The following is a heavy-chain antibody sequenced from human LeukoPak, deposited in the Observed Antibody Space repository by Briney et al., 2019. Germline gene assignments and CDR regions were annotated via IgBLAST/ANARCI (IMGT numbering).Heavy chain of an antibody. CDR2: ISGSGGST. Sequence: GGSLRLSCAASGFTFSSYAMSWVRQAPGRGLEWVSAISGSGGSTYYADSVKGRFTISRDNSKNTLYLQMNSLRAEDTAVYYCAKGDSGSYYGGDYFDYWGQGTLVTVSS. CDR3: AKGDSGSYYGGDYFDY. D-gene: IGHD1-26*01. J-gene: IGHJ4*02. V-gene: IGHV3-23*01. CDR1: GFTFSSYA.